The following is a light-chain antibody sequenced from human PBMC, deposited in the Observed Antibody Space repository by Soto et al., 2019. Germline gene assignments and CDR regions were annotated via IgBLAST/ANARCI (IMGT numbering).Light chain of an antibody. CDR2: DVS. V-gene: IGKV1-39*01. Sequence: DIQMTQSPSTLSASVGDRVTITCRASQSISSWLAWYQQKPGKAPKLLIYDVSSLESGVPSRFSGSGSGTDFTLTISSLQPEDFATYYCQQSYSTPPITFGQGTRLEIK. CDR1: QSISSW. CDR3: QQSYSTPPIT. J-gene: IGKJ5*01.